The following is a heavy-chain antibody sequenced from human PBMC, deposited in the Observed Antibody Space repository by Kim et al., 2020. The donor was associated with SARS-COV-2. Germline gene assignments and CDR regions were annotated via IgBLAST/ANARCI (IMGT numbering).Heavy chain of an antibody. D-gene: IGHD6-13*01. CDR2: ISAYNGNT. V-gene: IGHV1-18*01. CDR3: ARGHYIAAAGRLGGSQDNWFDP. Sequence: ASVKVSCKASGYTFTSYGISWVRQAPGQGLEWMGWISAYNGNTNYAQKLQGRVTMTTDTSTSTAYMELRSLRSDDTAVYYCARGHYIAAAGRLGGSQDNWFDPWGQGTLVTVSS. J-gene: IGHJ5*02. CDR1: GYTFTSYG.